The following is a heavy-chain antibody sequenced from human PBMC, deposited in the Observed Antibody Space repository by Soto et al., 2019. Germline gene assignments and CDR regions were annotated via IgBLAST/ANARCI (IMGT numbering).Heavy chain of an antibody. CDR1: GFTFSSYG. V-gene: IGHV3-30*18. J-gene: IGHJ4*02. Sequence: GGSLRLSCAASGFTFSSYGMHWVRQAPGKGLEWVAVISYDGSNKYYADSVKGRFTISRDNSKNTLYLQMNSLRAEDTTVYYCAKGRSWIQLWRNYYFDYWGQGTLVTVSS. CDR3: AKGRSWIQLWRNYYFDY. D-gene: IGHD5-18*01. CDR2: ISYDGSNK.